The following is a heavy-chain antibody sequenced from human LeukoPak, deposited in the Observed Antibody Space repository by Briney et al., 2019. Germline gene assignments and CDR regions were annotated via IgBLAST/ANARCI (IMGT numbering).Heavy chain of an antibody. CDR3: ARVGSYDSSGYYFDL. J-gene: IGHJ4*02. CDR1: SASISDHY. D-gene: IGHD3-22*01. Sequence: PSETLSLTCTVSSASISDHYWTWIRQPPGKGLEWIGYIYFSGGTSYNPSLKSRVIISIDTSTNQFSLNLRSVGAADTAIYYCARVGSYDSSGYYFDLWGQGTLVTVSS. CDR2: IYFSGGT. V-gene: IGHV4-59*11.